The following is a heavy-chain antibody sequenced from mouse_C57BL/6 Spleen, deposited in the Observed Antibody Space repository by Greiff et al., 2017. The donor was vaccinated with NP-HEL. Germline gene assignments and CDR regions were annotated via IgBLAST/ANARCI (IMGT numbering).Heavy chain of an antibody. Sequence: EVQVVESGGGLVKPGGSLKLSCAASGFTFSDYGMHWVRQAPEKGLEWVAYISSGSSTIYYADTVKGRFTISRDNAKNTLFLQMTSLRSEDTAMYYCATCDGYYGGWFAYWGQGTLVTVSA. CDR2: ISSGSSTI. CDR1: GFTFSDYG. V-gene: IGHV5-17*01. CDR3: ATCDGYYGGWFAY. D-gene: IGHD2-3*01. J-gene: IGHJ3*01.